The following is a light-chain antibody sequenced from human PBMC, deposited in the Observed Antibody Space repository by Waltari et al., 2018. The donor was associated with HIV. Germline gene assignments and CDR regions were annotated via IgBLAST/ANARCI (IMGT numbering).Light chain of an antibody. CDR2: GKN. J-gene: IGLJ2*01. Sequence: SSELTQDPAVSVALGQTVRITCQGDSLRSYYASWYQQKPGQAPVLVIYGKNNRPSGIPDRSSGSSSGHTASLTITGAQAEDEADYYCNSRDSSGNVVFGGGTKLTVL. CDR3: NSRDSSGNVV. V-gene: IGLV3-19*01. CDR1: SLRSYY.